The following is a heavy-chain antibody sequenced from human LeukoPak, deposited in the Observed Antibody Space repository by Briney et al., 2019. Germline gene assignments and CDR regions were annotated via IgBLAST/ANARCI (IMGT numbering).Heavy chain of an antibody. V-gene: IGHV3-53*04. CDR2: IYSGGST. J-gene: IGHJ3*02. CDR3: ARDTRYCSGGSCGPDAFDI. CDR1: GFTVSSNY. Sequence: GGSLRLSCAASGFTVSSNYMSWVRQAPGKGLEWVSVIYSGGSTYYADSVKGRFTISRHNSKNTLYLQMNSLRAEDTAVYYCARDTRYCSGGSCGPDAFDIWGQGTMVTVSS. D-gene: IGHD2-15*01.